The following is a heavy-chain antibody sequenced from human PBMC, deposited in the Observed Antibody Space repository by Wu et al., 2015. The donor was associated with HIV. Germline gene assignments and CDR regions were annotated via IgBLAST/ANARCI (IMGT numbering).Heavy chain of an antibody. CDR1: GYTLSKLS. J-gene: IGHJ3*02. D-gene: IGHD3-10*01. Sequence: QVPLVQSGAEVRKLGASVKVSCKVSGYTLSKLSMHWVRQTPGKGLEWMGGFDPKDGEIVYAQNFQGRLTMTEDTSTDTAYVELRSLRFEDTAVYYCTTLRGGYYAGSDIPAAFDIWGQGTMVTVSP. V-gene: IGHV1-24*01. CDR3: TTLRGGYYAGSDIPAAFDI. CDR2: FDPKDGEI.